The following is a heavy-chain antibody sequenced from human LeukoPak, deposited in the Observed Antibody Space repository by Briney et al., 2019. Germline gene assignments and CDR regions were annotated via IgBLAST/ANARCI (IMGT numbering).Heavy chain of an antibody. CDR1: GFTFSDYY. D-gene: IGHD1-26*01. Sequence: GGSLRLSCAASGFTFSDYYMSWIRQAPGKGLEWVSYISSSGSTIYYADSVKGRFTISRDNAKNSLYLQMNSLRSDDTAVFYCARGGSLPHDAFDIWGQGTMVTASS. CDR3: ARGGSLPHDAFDI. V-gene: IGHV3-11*01. J-gene: IGHJ3*02. CDR2: ISSSGSTI.